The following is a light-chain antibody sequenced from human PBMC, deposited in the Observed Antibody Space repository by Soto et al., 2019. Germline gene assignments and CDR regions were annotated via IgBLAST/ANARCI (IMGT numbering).Light chain of an antibody. CDR1: QSVSSSY. Sequence: ELVLTQSPVTLSLSPGERATLSCRASQSVSSSYLAWYQQKPGQAPRLLIYGASTRATGIPARFSGSGSGTEFTLTISSLQSEDFALYYCQQYNDWPPLTFGGGTKVDI. V-gene: IGKV3-15*01. CDR3: QQYNDWPPLT. J-gene: IGKJ4*01. CDR2: GAS.